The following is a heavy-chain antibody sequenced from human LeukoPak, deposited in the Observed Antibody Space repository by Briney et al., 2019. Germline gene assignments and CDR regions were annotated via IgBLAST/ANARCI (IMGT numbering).Heavy chain of an antibody. D-gene: IGHD1-26*01. CDR2: ISARGDST. CDR3: AKAPIAGAPRGYYFDY. Sequence: GGSLRLSCAASGFTFSSYAMSWVRQTPGKGLEWVSAISARGDSTYHADSAKGRLTISRDNSKNTLYVQMNNLRAEDTAVYYCAKAPIAGAPRGYYFDYWGQGALVTVSS. J-gene: IGHJ4*02. CDR1: GFTFSSYA. V-gene: IGHV3-23*01.